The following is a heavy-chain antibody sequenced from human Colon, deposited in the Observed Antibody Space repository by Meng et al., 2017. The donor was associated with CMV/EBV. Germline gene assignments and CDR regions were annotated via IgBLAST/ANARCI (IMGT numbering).Heavy chain of an antibody. CDR2: ISGSGASL. CDR1: GFTFTNYA. J-gene: IGHJ4*02. V-gene: IGHV3-23*01. Sequence: GESLKISCPASGFTFTNYAMSWLRQAPGKGLEWVSSISGSGASLYYSESMKGRFIISRDNSKNTLYLQMNSLRVEDTAVYYCAKGGMGPTVFDYWGQGSLVTVSS. CDR3: AKGGMGPTVFDY. D-gene: IGHD1-26*01.